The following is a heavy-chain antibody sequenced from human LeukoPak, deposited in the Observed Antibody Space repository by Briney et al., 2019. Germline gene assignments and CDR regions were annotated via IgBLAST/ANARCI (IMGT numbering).Heavy chain of an antibody. Sequence: GSLRLSCAASGFTFSSYGMHWVRQPPGKGLEWIGEINHSGSTNYNPSLKSRVTISVDTSKNQFSLKLSSVTAADTAVYYCARYSSGWYYFDYWGQGTLVTVSS. J-gene: IGHJ4*02. CDR1: GFTFSSYG. V-gene: IGHV4-34*08. CDR3: ARYSSGWYYFDY. CDR2: INHSGST. D-gene: IGHD6-19*01.